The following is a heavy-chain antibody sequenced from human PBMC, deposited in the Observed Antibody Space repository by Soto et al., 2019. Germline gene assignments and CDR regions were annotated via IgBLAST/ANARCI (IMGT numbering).Heavy chain of an antibody. CDR3: ARGRYGDY. J-gene: IGHJ4*02. CDR1: GYAFTTYG. D-gene: IGHD1-1*01. V-gene: IGHV1-18*01. CDR2: SSAHNGNT. Sequence: QVHLVQSGAEVKKPGASVKVSCKGSGYAFTTYGITWVRQAPGEGLERMGWSSAHNGNTNYAQKLQGRVTVTRDTSTCTAYMELRSLRSDDTAVYYCARGRYGDYWGQGALVTVSS.